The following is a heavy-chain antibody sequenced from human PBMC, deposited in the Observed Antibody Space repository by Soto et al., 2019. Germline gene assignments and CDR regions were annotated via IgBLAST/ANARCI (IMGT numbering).Heavy chain of an antibody. V-gene: IGHV4-34*01. J-gene: IGHJ6*03. CDR2: INHSGST. CDR3: ARGNRDATYYYGSGSLYYMDV. D-gene: IGHD3-10*01. CDR1: GGSFSSYF. Sequence: SETLSLTCAVFGGSFSSYFWTWIRQPPGKGLEWIGEINHSGSTDYNQSLKSRVTISVDTSKKQFSLKLRSVTAADTAVYYCARGNRDATYYYGSGSLYYMDVWGKGTTVTVSS.